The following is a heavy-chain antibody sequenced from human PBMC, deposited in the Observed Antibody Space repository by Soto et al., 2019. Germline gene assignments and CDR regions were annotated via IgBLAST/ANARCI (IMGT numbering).Heavy chain of an antibody. J-gene: IGHJ4*02. Sequence: GGSLRLSCAASGFTVSSNYMSWVRQAPGKGLEWVSVIYSGGSTYYADSVKGRFTISRDNSKNTLYLQMNSLRAEDTAVYYCSILDYSAGNAIYFVSLDQGILVTVPQ. CDR1: GFTVSSNY. CDR3: SILDYSAGNAIYFVS. V-gene: IGHV3-66*01. CDR2: IYSGGST. D-gene: IGHD2-15*01.